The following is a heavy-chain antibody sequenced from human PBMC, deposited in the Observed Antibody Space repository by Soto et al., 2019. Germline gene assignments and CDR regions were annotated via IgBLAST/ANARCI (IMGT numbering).Heavy chain of an antibody. CDR3: ARERIAAAGTFDY. J-gene: IGHJ4*02. CDR1: GGSVSSGSYY. Sequence: QVQLQESGPGLVKPSETLSLTCTVSGGSVSSGSYYWSWIRQPPGKGLEWIGYIYYSGSTNYNPSLKSRVTISVDTSKNQFSLKLSSVTAADTAVYYCARERIAAAGTFDYWGQGTLVTVSS. CDR2: IYYSGST. D-gene: IGHD6-13*01. V-gene: IGHV4-61*01.